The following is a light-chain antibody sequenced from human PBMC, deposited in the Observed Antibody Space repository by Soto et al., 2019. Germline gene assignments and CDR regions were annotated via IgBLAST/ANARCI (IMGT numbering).Light chain of an antibody. CDR3: HQYGSSPGT. CDR1: QSVSSSY. Sequence: EIVLTQSPGTLSLSPGERATLSCRASQSVSSSYFAWYQQKPGQAPRLLIYGASSRATGIPDRFSGSGSGTDFTLTISRLEPEDFAVYYCHQYGSSPGTFGQGTKVEIK. J-gene: IGKJ1*01. V-gene: IGKV3-20*01. CDR2: GAS.